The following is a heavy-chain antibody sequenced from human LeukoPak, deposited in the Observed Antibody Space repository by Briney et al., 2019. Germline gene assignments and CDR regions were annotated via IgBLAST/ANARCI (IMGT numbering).Heavy chain of an antibody. CDR2: ISYDGSNK. CDR3: ARDGELATVVDY. J-gene: IGHJ4*02. D-gene: IGHD4-23*01. Sequence: QPGRSLRLPCAASGFTFSSYAMHWVRQAPGKGLEWVAVISYDGSNKYYADSVKGRFTISRDNSKNTLYLQMNSLRAEDTAVYYCARDGELATVVDYWGQGTLVTVSS. CDR1: GFTFSSYA. V-gene: IGHV3-30-3*01.